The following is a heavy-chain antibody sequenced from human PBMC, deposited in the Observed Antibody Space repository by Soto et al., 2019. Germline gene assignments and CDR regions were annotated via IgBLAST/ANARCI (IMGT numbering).Heavy chain of an antibody. V-gene: IGHV3-30-3*01. J-gene: IGHJ4*02. CDR3: ARDTGLFPRRTFDY. CDR1: GFTFSSYA. Sequence: GGSLRLSCAASGFTFSSYAMHWVRQAPGKGLEWVAVISYDGSNKYYADSVKGRFTISRDNSKNTLYLQMNSLRAEDTAVYYCARDTGLFPRRTFDYWGQGTLVTVSS. D-gene: IGHD3-22*01. CDR2: ISYDGSNK.